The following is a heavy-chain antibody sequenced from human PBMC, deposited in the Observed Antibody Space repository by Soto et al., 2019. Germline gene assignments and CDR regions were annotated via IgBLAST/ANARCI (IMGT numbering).Heavy chain of an antibody. V-gene: IGHV4-30-2*01. J-gene: IGHJ4*02. Sequence: PSETLSLTCAVYGGSFSGYSWSWIRQPPGKGLEWIGYIYHSGSTYYNPSLKSRVTISVDRSKNQFSLKLSSVTAADTAVYYCASSHAGAHITAAVHWGQGTLVTVSS. CDR3: ASSHAGAHITAAVH. CDR2: IYHSGST. D-gene: IGHD6-13*01. CDR1: GGSFSGYS.